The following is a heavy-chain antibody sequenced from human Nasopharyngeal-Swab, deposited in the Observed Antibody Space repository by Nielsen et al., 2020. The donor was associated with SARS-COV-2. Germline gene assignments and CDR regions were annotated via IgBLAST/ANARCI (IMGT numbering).Heavy chain of an antibody. CDR3: ARDDYGGVDY. CDR2: ISSSGSTI. J-gene: IGHJ4*02. Sequence: WIRQPPGKGLEWVSYISSSGSTIYYADSVKGRFTISRDNAKNSLYLQMNSLRAEDTAVYYCARDDYGGVDYWGQGTLVTVSS. V-gene: IGHV3-48*03. D-gene: IGHD4-23*01.